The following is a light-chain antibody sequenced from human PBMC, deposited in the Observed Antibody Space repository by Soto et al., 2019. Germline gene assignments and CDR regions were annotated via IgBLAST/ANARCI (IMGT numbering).Light chain of an antibody. Sequence: EIVMTQSPATLSVSPGERATLSCRASQSVSSNLAWYQQKPGQAPRLLIYGASTTATGIADRFSGSGSGTDFPLTINRLLSEYSAVYYCQQYNNWPPLTFGGGTKVEIK. CDR3: QQYNNWPPLT. J-gene: IGKJ4*01. V-gene: IGKV3-15*01. CDR2: GAS. CDR1: QSVSSN.